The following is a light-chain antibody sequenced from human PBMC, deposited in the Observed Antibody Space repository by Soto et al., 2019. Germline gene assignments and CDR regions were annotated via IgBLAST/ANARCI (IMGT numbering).Light chain of an antibody. V-gene: IGKV1-17*01. CDR2: AAS. CDR3: XXXXXXXRT. J-gene: IGKJ1*01. CDR1: QDISNY. Sequence: DIQMTQSPSSLSASVGDRVTITCQASQDISNYLNWYQQKPGKAPKLLIYAASTLQSGVPSRFSGSGSGTEFTLTISSLQPEDFATXXXXXXXXXXRTFXQGTKVDIK.